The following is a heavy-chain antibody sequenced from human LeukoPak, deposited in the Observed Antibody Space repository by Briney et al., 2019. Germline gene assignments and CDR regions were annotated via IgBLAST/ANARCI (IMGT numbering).Heavy chain of an antibody. CDR3: ATSPLGQQWLQG. D-gene: IGHD6-19*01. V-gene: IGHV3-13*01. J-gene: IGHJ4*02. Sequence: GGSLRLSCATSGFTFSNYDMHWVRQATGKGLEWVSVIYPAGDAYYRGSVKGRFTVSRENAKDSLHLQMNSLRAEDTAVYYCATSPLGQQWLQGWGQGTLVTVSS. CDR1: GFTFSNYD. CDR2: IYPAGDA.